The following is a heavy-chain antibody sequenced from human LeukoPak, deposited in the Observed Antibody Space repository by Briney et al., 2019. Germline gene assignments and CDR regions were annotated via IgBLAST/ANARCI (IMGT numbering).Heavy chain of an antibody. CDR3: AKHPGDFTGIVNYYYMDV. D-gene: IGHD1-26*01. CDR2: ISYDGSNR. Sequence: GGSLRLSCAASGFSFSNYGMHWVRQAPGKGLEWVAIISYDGSNRYSADSVKGRFTISRDNSKNTLFLQMNRLRAEDTAVYYCAKHPGDFTGIVNYYYMDVWGKGTTVTVSS. J-gene: IGHJ6*03. V-gene: IGHV3-30*18. CDR1: GFSFSNYG.